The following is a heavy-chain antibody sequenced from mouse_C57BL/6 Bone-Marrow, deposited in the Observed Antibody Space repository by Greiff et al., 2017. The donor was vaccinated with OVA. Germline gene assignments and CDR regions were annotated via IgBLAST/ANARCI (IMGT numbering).Heavy chain of an antibody. D-gene: IGHD2-3*01. Sequence: VHVKQSGAELVKPGASVKLSCTASGFDIKDYYMHWVKQRTEQGLEWIGRIDPEDGETKYAPKFQGKATITADTSSNTAYLQLSSLTSEDTAVXYCSSGYYVAWFAYGGQGTLVTVSA. V-gene: IGHV14-2*01. J-gene: IGHJ3*01. CDR3: SSGYYVAWFAY. CDR1: GFDIKDYY. CDR2: IDPEDGET.